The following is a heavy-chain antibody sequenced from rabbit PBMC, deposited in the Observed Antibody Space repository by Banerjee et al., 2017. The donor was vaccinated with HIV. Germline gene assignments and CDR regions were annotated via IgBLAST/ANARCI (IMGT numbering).Heavy chain of an antibody. J-gene: IGHJ3*01. CDR2: IYAGSSGST. D-gene: IGHD8-1*01. CDR3: ARDWAADSSTHYDL. Sequence: QEQLVESGGGLVQPEGSLTLTCTASGFSFSSAYYMCWVRQAPGKGLEWIGCIYAGSSGSTYYASWAKGRFTISKTSSTTVTLQMTSLTGADTTAYFCARDWAADSSTHYDLWGQGTLVTVS. CDR1: GFSFSSAYY. V-gene: IGHV1S45*01.